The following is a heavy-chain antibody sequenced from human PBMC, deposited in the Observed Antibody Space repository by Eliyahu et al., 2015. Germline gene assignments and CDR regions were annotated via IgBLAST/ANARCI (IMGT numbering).Heavy chain of an antibody. D-gene: IGHD3-10*01. V-gene: IGHV3-11*05. Sequence: VMPGRSLRLSCTASGFTFSDYYMSWVRQAPGKGLEWISYITSGSGYTNYADSVRGRFTNSRDNVKNSLFLQMNSLKAEGTAVYYCARVNYSASESYFFDYWGQGTLVTVSS. J-gene: IGHJ4*02. CDR2: ITSGSGYT. CDR1: GFTFSDYY. CDR3: ARVNYSASESYFFDY.